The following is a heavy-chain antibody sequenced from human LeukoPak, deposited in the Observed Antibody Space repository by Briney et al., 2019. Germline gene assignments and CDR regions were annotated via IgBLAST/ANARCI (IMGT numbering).Heavy chain of an antibody. V-gene: IGHV1-24*01. CDR3: ATDSDCSGGSCYSVDWFDP. J-gene: IGHJ5*02. CDR2: FDPEDGET. CDR1: GYTLTELF. D-gene: IGHD2-15*01. Sequence: ASVKVSCKASGYTLTELFMHWVRQAPGKGLEWMGGFDPEDGETIYAQKFQGRVTMTEDTSTDTAYMELSSLRSEDTAVYYCATDSDCSGGSCYSVDWFDPWGQGTLVTVSS.